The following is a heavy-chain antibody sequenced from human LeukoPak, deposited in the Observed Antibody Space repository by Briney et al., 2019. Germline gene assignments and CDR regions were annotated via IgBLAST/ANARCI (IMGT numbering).Heavy chain of an antibody. D-gene: IGHD1-26*01. CDR1: GGSISSYY. CDR3: AGLVGATTEWFDP. V-gene: IGHV4-59*08. J-gene: IGHJ5*02. Sequence: SETLSLTCTVSGGSISSYYWSWIRQPPGKGLEWIGYIYYSGSTNYNPSLKSRVTISVDTSKNQFSLKLSSVTAADTAVYYCAGLVGATTEWFDPWGQGTLVTVSS. CDR2: IYYSGST.